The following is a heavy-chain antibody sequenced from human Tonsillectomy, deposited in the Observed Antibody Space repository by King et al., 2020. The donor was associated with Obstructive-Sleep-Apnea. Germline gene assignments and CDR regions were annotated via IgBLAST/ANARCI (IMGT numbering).Heavy chain of an antibody. Sequence: VQLQESGPGLVKPSETLSLTCTVSGGSISSYYWSWIRQPPGKGLEWIGYIYYSGSTNYNPSLKSRVTISVDTSKNQFSLKLSSVTAADTAVYYCAREFTAAGNSRRLVGMDVWGQGTTVTVSS. D-gene: IGHD6-13*01. CDR3: AREFTAAGNSRRLVGMDV. V-gene: IGHV4-59*01. CDR2: IYYSGST. J-gene: IGHJ6*02. CDR1: GGSISSYY.